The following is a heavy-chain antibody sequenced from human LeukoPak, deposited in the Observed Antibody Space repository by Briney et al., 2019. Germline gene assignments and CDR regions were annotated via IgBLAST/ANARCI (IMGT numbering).Heavy chain of an antibody. Sequence: GGSLRLSCAASGFTFSSYAMSWVRQAPGKGLEWVANIKQDGSEKYYVDSVKGRFTISRDNAKNSLYLQMNSLRAEDTAVYYCARCHTIFGVVWGQGTLVTVSS. CDR2: IKQDGSEK. V-gene: IGHV3-7*01. CDR3: ARCHTIFGVV. D-gene: IGHD3-3*01. J-gene: IGHJ4*02. CDR1: GFTFSSYA.